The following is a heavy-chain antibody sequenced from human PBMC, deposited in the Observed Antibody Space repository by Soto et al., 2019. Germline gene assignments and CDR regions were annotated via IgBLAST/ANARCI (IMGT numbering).Heavy chain of an antibody. V-gene: IGHV1-69*13. J-gene: IGHJ3*02. CDR1: GGTFSSYG. D-gene: IGHD2-2*01. CDR3: ARDSVPAAISDAFDI. CDR2: SIPIFGTA. Sequence: SVKVSCKASGGTFSSYGISWVRQAPGQGLEWMGRSIPIFGTANYAQKFQDRVTITADESTSTAYMELSSLRFEDTAVYYCARDSVPAAISDAFDIWGQGTMVTVSS.